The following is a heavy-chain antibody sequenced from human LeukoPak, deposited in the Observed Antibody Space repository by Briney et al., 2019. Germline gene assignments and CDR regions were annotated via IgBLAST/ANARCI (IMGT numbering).Heavy chain of an antibody. Sequence: GGSLRLSCTASGFTFGDYVMSWFRQAPGKGLEWVGFIRNKAYGETTEYAASVKGRFTISRDDSKNIAYLEMNSLKTEDTAVYYCTRVRIAARSWRGIGAFDIWGQGTMVTVSS. CDR3: TRVRIAARSWRGIGAFDI. CDR1: GFTFGDYV. J-gene: IGHJ3*02. D-gene: IGHD6-6*01. V-gene: IGHV3-49*03. CDR2: IRNKAYGETT.